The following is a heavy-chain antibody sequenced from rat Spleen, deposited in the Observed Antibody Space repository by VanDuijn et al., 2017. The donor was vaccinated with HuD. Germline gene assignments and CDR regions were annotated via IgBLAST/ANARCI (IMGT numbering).Heavy chain of an antibody. J-gene: IGHJ2*01. CDR1: GFTFNNYW. D-gene: IGHD1-12*02. CDR2: ITNTGGSI. V-gene: IGHV5-31*01. CDR3: TTDSYFDGTYYPGGFDY. Sequence: EVQLVESGGGLVQPGRSLKLSCVASGFTFNNYWMTWIRQAPGKGLEWVASITNTGGSIYYPDSVRGRLTISRDPAQNTLYLQMDSLRSEDTATYYCTTDSYFDGTYYPGGFDYWGQGVMVTVSS.